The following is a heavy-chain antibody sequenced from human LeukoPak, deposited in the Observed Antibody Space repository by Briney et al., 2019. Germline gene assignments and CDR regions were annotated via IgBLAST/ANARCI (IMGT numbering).Heavy chain of an antibody. CDR3: ERASALATPPFAY. V-gene: IGHV3-74*01. CDR2: INIDGNTS. CDR1: GFTFSSYW. D-gene: IGHD5-12*01. J-gene: IGHJ4*02. Sequence: PGGSLRLSCAASGFTFSSYWMHWVRQAPGKGLVWVSRINIDGNTSNYADSVKGRFTISRDNAKNAVYLQMNSLRVEDTAVYYCERASALATPPFAYWGQGTLVTVSS.